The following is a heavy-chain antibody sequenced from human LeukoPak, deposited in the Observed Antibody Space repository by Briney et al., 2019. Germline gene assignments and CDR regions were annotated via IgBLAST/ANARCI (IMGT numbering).Heavy chain of an antibody. J-gene: IGHJ6*03. CDR3: ARGPPRGKYYYMDV. CDR1: GFTFSSFD. V-gene: IGHV3-13*01. CDR2: IGTASDT. Sequence: PGGSLRLSCAASGFTFSSFDMHWVRQPTGQGLEWVSTIGTASDTYYPGSVEGRFTLSRDNAKNSLYLQMNSLTAGDTAVYYCARGPPRGKYYYMDVWGKATTVTVSS. D-gene: IGHD1-1*01.